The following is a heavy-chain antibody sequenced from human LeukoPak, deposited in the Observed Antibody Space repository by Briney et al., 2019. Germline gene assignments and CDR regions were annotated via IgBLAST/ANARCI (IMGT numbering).Heavy chain of an antibody. Sequence: GGSLRLSCATSGFTFNSYAMSWVRQAPGKGLEWVSVISGSGGSTNYAESVKGRFTISRDSSKSALFLQMNSLRAEDTAVYYCAKSQSGSCSGGSCSCDYWGQGTLVTVSS. V-gene: IGHV3-23*01. CDR2: ISGSGGST. CDR3: AKSQSGSCSGGSCSCDY. D-gene: IGHD2-15*01. J-gene: IGHJ4*02. CDR1: GFTFNSYA.